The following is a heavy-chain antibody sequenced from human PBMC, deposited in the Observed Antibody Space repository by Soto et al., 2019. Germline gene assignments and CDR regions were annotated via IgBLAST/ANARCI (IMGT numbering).Heavy chain of an antibody. D-gene: IGHD3-9*01. J-gene: IGHJ6*02. CDR3: GREKRYPDTSSLSGYYYGMDV. V-gene: IGHV4-31*03. Sequence: SLTCTVSGGFSNGDPYFWSWIRQPPGKNLEWVGHIYYSGSSYYNPSLKSRLFMSVDTSKSQFSLRLSSVTAADTAVYYCGREKRYPDTSSLSGYYYGMDVWGQGTTVTVSS. CDR1: GGFSNGDPYF. CDR2: IYYSGSS.